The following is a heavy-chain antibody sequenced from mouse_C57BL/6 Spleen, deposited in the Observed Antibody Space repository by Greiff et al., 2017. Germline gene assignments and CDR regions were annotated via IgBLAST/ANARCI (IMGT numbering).Heavy chain of an antibody. CDR2: IDPETGGT. Sequence: QVQLKQSGAELVRPGASVTLSCKASGYTFTDYEMHWVKQTPVHGLEWIGAIDPETGGTAYNQKFKGKAILTADKSSSTAYMELRSLTSEDSAVYYCTRGGDDDEGAWFAYWGQGTLVTVSA. CDR3: TRGGDDDEGAWFAY. D-gene: IGHD2-4*01. J-gene: IGHJ3*01. V-gene: IGHV1-15*01. CDR1: GYTFTDYE.